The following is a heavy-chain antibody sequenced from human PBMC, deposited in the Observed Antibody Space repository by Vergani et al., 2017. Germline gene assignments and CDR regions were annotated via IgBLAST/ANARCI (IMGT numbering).Heavy chain of an antibody. CDR2: IYHSGST. V-gene: IGHV4-39*07. Sequence: QLQLQESGPGLVKPSETLSLTCTVSGGSISSSSYYWGWIRQPPGKGLEWIGSIYHSGSTYYNPSLKSRVTISVDTSKNQFSLKLSSVTAADTAVYYCARDQDWGRYWYFDLWGRGTLVTVSS. CDR3: ARDQDWGRYWYFDL. D-gene: IGHD3-16*01. J-gene: IGHJ2*01. CDR1: GGSISSSSYY.